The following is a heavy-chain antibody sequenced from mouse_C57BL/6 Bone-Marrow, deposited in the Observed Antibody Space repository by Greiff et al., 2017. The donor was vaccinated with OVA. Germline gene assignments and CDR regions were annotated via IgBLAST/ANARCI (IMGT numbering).Heavy chain of an antibody. CDR1: GFTFSDYG. J-gene: IGHJ1*03. V-gene: IGHV5-17*01. CDR2: ISSGSSTI. Sequence: EVMLVESGGGLVKPGGSLKLSCAASGFTFSDYGMHWVRQAPEKGLEWVAYISSGSSTIYYADTVKGRFTISRDNAKNTLFLQMTSLRSEDTAMYYCARCYYYGSSPYWYFDVWGTGTTVTVSS. D-gene: IGHD1-1*01. CDR3: ARCYYYGSSPYWYFDV.